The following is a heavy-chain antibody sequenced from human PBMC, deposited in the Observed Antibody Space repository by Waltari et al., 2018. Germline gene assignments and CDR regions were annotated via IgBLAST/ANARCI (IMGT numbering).Heavy chain of an antibody. V-gene: IGHV3-23*01. D-gene: IGHD2-21*01. Sequence: EVQLSESGGGLVQPGGSLRLSCATSGRTLSSYGMGWVRQAPGKGLGWVADIRDNGNTHYADSVKGRFTISRDISNSIVYLQMQSLRDEDTALYYCVGARDTPWGQGTLVTVSS. CDR2: IRDNGNT. J-gene: IGHJ5*02. CDR3: VGARDTP. CDR1: GRTLSSYG.